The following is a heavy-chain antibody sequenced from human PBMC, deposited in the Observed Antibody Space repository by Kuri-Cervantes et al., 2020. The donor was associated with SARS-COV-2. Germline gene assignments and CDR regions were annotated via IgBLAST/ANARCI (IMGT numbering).Heavy chain of an antibody. D-gene: IGHD3-3*01. CDR3: ARWDDFWSGDDAFDI. Sequence: SVKVSCKASGGTFSSYAISWVRQAPGQGLEWMGGIIPIFGTANYAQKFQGRVTITTDESTSTAYMELSSLRSEDTAVYYCARWDDFWSGDDAFDIWGQGTMVTVSS. CDR1: GGTFSSYA. CDR2: IIPIFGTA. J-gene: IGHJ3*02. V-gene: IGHV1-69*05.